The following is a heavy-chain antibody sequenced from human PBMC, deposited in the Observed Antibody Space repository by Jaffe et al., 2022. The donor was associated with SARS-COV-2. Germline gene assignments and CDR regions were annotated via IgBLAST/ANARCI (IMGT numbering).Heavy chain of an antibody. Sequence: QITLKESGPTLVKPTQTLTLTCTFSGFSLSTSEVGVGWIRQPPGKALEWLALIYWDDDKRYSPSLKSRLTITKDTSKNQVVLTMTNMDPVDTATYYCAHRLSDGYKWDDAFDIWGQGTMVTVSS. J-gene: IGHJ3*02. V-gene: IGHV2-5*02. D-gene: IGHD5-12*01. CDR2: IYWDDDK. CDR1: GFSLSTSEVG. CDR3: AHRLSDGYKWDDAFDI.